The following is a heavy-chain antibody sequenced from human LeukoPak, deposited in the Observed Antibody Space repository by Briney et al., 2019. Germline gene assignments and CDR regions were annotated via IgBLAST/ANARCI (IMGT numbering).Heavy chain of an antibody. J-gene: IGHJ6*04. CDR1: GYTFTGYY. Sequence: ASVKVSCKASGYTFTGYYMHWVRQAPGQGLGWMGWINPNSGGTNYAQKFQGWVTMTRDTSISTAYMELSRLRSDDTAVYYCAREKIAAAGTIHYYYGMDVWGKGTTVTVSS. CDR3: AREKIAAAGTIHYYYGMDV. D-gene: IGHD6-13*01. CDR2: INPNSGGT. V-gene: IGHV1-2*04.